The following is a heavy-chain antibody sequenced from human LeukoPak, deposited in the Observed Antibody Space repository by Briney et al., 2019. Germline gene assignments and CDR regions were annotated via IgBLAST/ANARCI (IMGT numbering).Heavy chain of an antibody. Sequence: GGSLRLSCAASGFTFSGYSMNWVRQAPGKGLEWVSYISSSSSTMYYADSVKGRFTISRDNANNSLYLQMNSLRDEDTAVYYCAIYRSIGAAGDLSDYRGQGTLVTVSS. CDR1: GFTFSGYS. CDR2: ISSSSSTM. D-gene: IGHD6-13*01. CDR3: AIYRSIGAAGDLSDY. J-gene: IGHJ4*02. V-gene: IGHV3-48*02.